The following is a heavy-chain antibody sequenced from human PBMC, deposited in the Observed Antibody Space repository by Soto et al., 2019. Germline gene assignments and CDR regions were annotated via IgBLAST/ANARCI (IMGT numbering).Heavy chain of an antibody. J-gene: IGHJ4*02. D-gene: IGHD5-12*01. CDR1: GFTFSSYG. CDR2: KWYDGRNT. Sequence: QVQLVESGGGVVQPGRSLRLSCAASGFTFSSYGMHWVRQAPGKGREWVAVKWYDGRNTYYADSVKGRFTISRDDSKNTVYLQMNSLRVEDTAVYYCARDWLSRTVDYWGQGTLVTVSS. V-gene: IGHV3-33*01. CDR3: ARDWLSRTVDY.